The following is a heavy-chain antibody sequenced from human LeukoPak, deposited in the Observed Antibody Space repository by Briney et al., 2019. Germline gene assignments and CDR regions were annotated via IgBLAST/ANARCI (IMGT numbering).Heavy chain of an antibody. CDR1: GFTFSSYG. D-gene: IGHD2/OR15-2a*01. J-gene: IGHJ4*02. CDR2: IWYDGSNK. V-gene: IGHV3-33*01. CDR3: ARFYGPGNYFDY. Sequence: GGSLRLSCAASGFTFSSYGMHWVRQAPGKGLEWAAVIWYDGSNKYYADSVKGRFTISRDNSKNTLYLQMNSLRAEDTAVYYCARFYGPGNYFDYWGQGTLVTVSS.